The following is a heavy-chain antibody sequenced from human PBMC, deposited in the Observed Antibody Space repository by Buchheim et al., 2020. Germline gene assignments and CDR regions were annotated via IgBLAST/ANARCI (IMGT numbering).Heavy chain of an antibody. CDR1: GGSFSGYY. CDR2: INHSGST. V-gene: IGHV4-34*01. Sequence: QVQLQQWGAGLLKPSETLSLTCAVYGGSFSGYYWSWIRQPPGKGLERIGEINHSGSTNYNPSLRSRVTISVDTSKNQFSLKLSSVTAADTAVYYCARGRGILVVPDYWGQGTL. CDR3: ARGRGILVVPDY. J-gene: IGHJ4*02. D-gene: IGHD2-2*01.